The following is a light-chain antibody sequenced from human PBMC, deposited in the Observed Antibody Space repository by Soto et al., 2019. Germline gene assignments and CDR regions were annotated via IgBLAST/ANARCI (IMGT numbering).Light chain of an antibody. J-gene: IGLJ1*01. CDR1: SSDVGGYNY. V-gene: IGLV2-8*01. CDR3: SAYAGSTFV. Sequence: QPVLTQPPSASGSPGQSVTISCTGTSSDVGGYNYVSWYQQHPGKAPKVMIYEVTKRPSGVPDRFSGSKSGNTASLTVSGLQAEDESDYYCSAYAGSTFVFGTGTKVTVL. CDR2: EVT.